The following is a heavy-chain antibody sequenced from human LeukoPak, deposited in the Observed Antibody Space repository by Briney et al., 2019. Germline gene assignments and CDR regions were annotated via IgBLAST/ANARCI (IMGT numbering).Heavy chain of an antibody. V-gene: IGHV3-30*18. CDR2: ISYDGNNG. J-gene: IGHJ3*02. CDR1: GFTFSSDG. CDR3: MKEEAADGDAFDI. D-gene: IGHD6-13*01. Sequence: GGSLRLSCAASGFTFSSDGVQWVRQAPGKGLEWVTVISYDGNNGDCAHSVKGRITISRDNSKNTRYLQMSSLRAEDTAVYYCMKEEAADGDAFDIGGEGTMVTVPS.